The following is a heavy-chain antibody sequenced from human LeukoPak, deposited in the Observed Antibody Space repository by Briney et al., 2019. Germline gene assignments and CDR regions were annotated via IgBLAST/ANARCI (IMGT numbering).Heavy chain of an antibody. J-gene: IGHJ4*02. Sequence: GGSLRLSCSASGFIFSRYNMHWVRQAPGRGLEYVSTITDNGGTTYYAYSVKGRFTISRDNSKNTLYLQVSSLRVEDRAVYYCVKDVSGTYFIDGWGEGTLVTVS. CDR1: GFIFSRYN. V-gene: IGHV3-64D*06. CDR2: ITDNGGTT. CDR3: VKDVSGTYFIDG. D-gene: IGHD3-10*01.